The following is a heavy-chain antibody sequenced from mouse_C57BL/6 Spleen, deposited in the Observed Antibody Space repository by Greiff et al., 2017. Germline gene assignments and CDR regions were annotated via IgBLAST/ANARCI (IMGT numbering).Heavy chain of an antibody. J-gene: IGHJ2*01. CDR3: ARAEGNGYYEH. CDR2: IDPNSGGT. CDR1: GYTFTSYW. D-gene: IGHD2-3*01. V-gene: IGHV1-72*01. Sequence: VHLQQPGAELVKPGASVKLSCKASGYTFTSYWMHWVKQRPGRGLEWIGKIDPNSGGTKYNEKFKGKATLTVDKTSSTAYMQLSSLTSEDSAVYDCARAEGNGYYEHWGQGTTVTVAS.